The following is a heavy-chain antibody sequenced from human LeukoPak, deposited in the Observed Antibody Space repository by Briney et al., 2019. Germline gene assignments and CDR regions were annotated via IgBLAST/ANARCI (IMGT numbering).Heavy chain of an antibody. J-gene: IGHJ5*02. D-gene: IGHD6-13*01. CDR1: GGSFSGYY. CDR3: ARGGLIAAAGTLGWFDP. Sequence: PSETLSLTCAVYGGSFSGYYWSWIRQPPGKGLEWIGEINHSGGTNYNPSLKSRVTISVDTSKNQFSLKLTSVTAADTAVYYCARGGLIAAAGTLGWFDPWGQGTLVTVSS. CDR2: INHSGGT. V-gene: IGHV4-34*01.